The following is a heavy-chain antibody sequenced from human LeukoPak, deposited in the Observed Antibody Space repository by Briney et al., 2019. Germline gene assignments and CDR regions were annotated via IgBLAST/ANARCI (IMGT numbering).Heavy chain of an antibody. V-gene: IGHV4-38-2*02. CDR1: GYSISSGYY. CDR3: ARGGTRGYYFDF. Sequence: PSETLSLTCTVSGYSISSGYYWGWIRQPPGKRLEWIGSIYHSGSTYYNPSLKSRVTISVDTSKNQFSLKLSSVTAADTAVYYCARGGTRGYYFDFWGQGTLVTVSS. D-gene: IGHD1-14*01. CDR2: IYHSGST. J-gene: IGHJ4*02.